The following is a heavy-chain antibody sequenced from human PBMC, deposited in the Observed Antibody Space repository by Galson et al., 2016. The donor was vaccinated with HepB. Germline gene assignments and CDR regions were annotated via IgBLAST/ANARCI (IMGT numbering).Heavy chain of an antibody. CDR1: GFTFSSFA. CDR3: VKGRRYFDWFLDY. Sequence: SLRLSCAVSGFTFSSFAMHWVRQAPGKGLECVSAISSNGGSAYYADSGKGRFTMSRDNSKNTLYLQMSSLRAEDTAVYYCVKGRRYFDWFLDYWGQGTLVTVSS. D-gene: IGHD3-9*01. CDR2: ISSNGGSA. J-gene: IGHJ4*02. V-gene: IGHV3-64D*06.